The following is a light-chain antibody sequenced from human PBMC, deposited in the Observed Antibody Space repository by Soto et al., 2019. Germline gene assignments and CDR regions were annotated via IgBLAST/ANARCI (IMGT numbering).Light chain of an antibody. CDR1: SSNIGSNY. V-gene: IGLV1-47*01. J-gene: IGLJ2*01. Sequence: QSVLTQPPSASGTPGQRVTISCSGSSSNIGSNYVYWYQQLPGTAPNLLIYRNNQRPSGVPDRFSGSKSGTSASLAISGLRSEDEADYYCAARDDSLSGVVFGGGTKLTVL. CDR2: RNN. CDR3: AARDDSLSGVV.